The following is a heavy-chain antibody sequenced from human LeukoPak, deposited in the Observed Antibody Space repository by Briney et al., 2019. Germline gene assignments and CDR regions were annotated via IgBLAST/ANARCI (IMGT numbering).Heavy chain of an antibody. CDR2: ISASGGST. Sequence: PGGSLRLTCAASGFTFSSSAMSWVRQVPGKGLEWVSGISASGGSTSYADSVRGRFTISRDNSKNTLYVQMNSLRDEDTAVYYCANEIRPNDYWGQGTLVTVSS. V-gene: IGHV3-23*01. J-gene: IGHJ4*02. CDR1: GFTFSSSA. CDR3: ANEIRPNDY. D-gene: IGHD4-17*01.